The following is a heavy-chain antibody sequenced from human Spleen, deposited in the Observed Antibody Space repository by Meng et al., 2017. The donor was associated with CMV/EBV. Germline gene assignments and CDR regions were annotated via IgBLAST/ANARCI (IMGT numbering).Heavy chain of an antibody. D-gene: IGHD6-19*01. Sequence: GESLKISCAGSGFHFGTYWMTWVRQAPGKALEWVANINQDASQKNYVDSVEGRFTISRDNAKNSMYLQMNSLRVEDTAVYYCARSYRTIGRRLVGMDVWGQGTTVTVSS. CDR1: GFHFGTYW. J-gene: IGHJ6*02. CDR3: ARSYRTIGRRLVGMDV. CDR2: INQDASQK. V-gene: IGHV3-7*01.